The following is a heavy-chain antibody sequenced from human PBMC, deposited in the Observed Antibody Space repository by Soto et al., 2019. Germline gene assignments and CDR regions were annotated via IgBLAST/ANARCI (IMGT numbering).Heavy chain of an antibody. J-gene: IGHJ4*02. CDR1: GFLFNTYW. D-gene: IGHD3-10*01. CDR3: AIGGGEYKYLAY. Sequence: EVQLVESGGGLVQPGGSLRLSCAASGFLFNTYWMFWVRQAPRKGLLWVSRIKSDGSSTNYAYSWKGRFTISRDNAKNTLYLQMTRLRAEHTAVYYLAIGGGEYKYLAYWGQGVLVTVSS. V-gene: IGHV3-74*01. CDR2: IKSDGSST.